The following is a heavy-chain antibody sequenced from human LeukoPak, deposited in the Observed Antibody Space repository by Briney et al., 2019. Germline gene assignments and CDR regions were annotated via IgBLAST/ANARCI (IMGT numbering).Heavy chain of an antibody. D-gene: IGHD4-17*01. Sequence: GGSLRLSCAASGFTFSSYGMHWVRRAPGKGLEWVAVISYDGSNKYYADSVKGRFTISRDNSKNTLYLQMNSLRAEDTAVYYCAKDLGRTVTRPFDYWGQGTLVTVSS. CDR3: AKDLGRTVTRPFDY. V-gene: IGHV3-30*18. CDR2: ISYDGSNK. CDR1: GFTFSSYG. J-gene: IGHJ4*02.